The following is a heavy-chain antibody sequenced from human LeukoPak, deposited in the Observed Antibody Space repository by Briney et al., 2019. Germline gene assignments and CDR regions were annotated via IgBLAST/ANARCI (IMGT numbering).Heavy chain of an antibody. CDR1: GYSISNNNY. D-gene: IGHD6-13*01. V-gene: IGHV4-38-2*01. CDR3: ARGYSSPSNYGIDV. J-gene: IGHJ6*04. CDR2: IYHSGST. Sequence: SETLSLTCAVSGYSISNNNYWGWIRQPPWKALEWIGNIYHSGSTYYNPSLRSRVTISLDTSKNQFSLKLSSVTAADTAVYYCARGYSSPSNYGIDVWGKGTTVTVSS.